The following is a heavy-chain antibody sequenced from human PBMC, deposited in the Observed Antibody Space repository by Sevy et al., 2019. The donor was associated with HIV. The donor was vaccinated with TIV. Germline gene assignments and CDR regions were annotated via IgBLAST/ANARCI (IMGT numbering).Heavy chain of an antibody. Sequence: SETLSLTCTVSGGSIRNYFWSWIRQPPGKGLEWIGYIYYSGSTNHNPSLKTRLTISLDTSKNQFSLNLSSVTAADTAVYYCARESIGAVGDFDYWGQRTLVTVSS. CDR3: ARESIGAVGDFDY. J-gene: IGHJ4*02. D-gene: IGHD6-13*01. CDR1: GGSIRNYF. V-gene: IGHV4-59*01. CDR2: IYYSGST.